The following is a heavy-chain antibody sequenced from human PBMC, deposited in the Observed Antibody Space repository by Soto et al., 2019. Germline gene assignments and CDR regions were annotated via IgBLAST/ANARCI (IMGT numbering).Heavy chain of an antibody. CDR1: GFTVSSYA. CDR2: ISGSGDYT. Sequence: EVQLLESGGGLVQPGESLRLSCAASGFTVSSYAMTWVRQAPGKGLEWVSSISGSGDYTYFADSVKGRFTISRDNSKDTLYLQMSSLRVEDTAIYYCAKDSRSHPQGWFDPWGQGTLVTVSS. J-gene: IGHJ5*02. CDR3: AKDSRSHPQGWFDP. D-gene: IGHD2-15*01. V-gene: IGHV3-23*01.